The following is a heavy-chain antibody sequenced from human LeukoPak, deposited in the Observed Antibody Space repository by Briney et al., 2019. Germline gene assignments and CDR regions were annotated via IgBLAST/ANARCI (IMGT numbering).Heavy chain of an antibody. J-gene: IGHJ4*02. CDR3: VRDRTKYCSSTSCPLDY. CDR1: GYTFTSYG. CDR2: INPYSGGT. V-gene: IGHV1-2*02. D-gene: IGHD2-2*01. Sequence: ASVKVSCKASGYTFTSYGSSWVRQAPGQGLDWMGWINPYSGGTNYAQKFQGRVTMTRDTSISTAYMELSRLRSDDTAVYYCVRDRTKYCSSTSCPLDYWGQGTLVTVSS.